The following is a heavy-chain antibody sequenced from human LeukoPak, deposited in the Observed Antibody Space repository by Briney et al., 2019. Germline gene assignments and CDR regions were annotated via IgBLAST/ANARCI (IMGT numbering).Heavy chain of an antibody. CDR3: ARGKLGYYYYHMDA. D-gene: IGHD3-3*02. V-gene: IGHV1-69*05. Sequence: GASVKVSCKASGGTLSGYAISWVRQVPGQGLEWMGGIIPIYGTPHSAQKFQGRVTITTDESTSTAFMDLSSLRFEDTAVYYCARGKLGYYYYHMDAWGKGTTVTVSS. CDR1: GGTLSGYA. CDR2: IIPIYGTP. J-gene: IGHJ6*03.